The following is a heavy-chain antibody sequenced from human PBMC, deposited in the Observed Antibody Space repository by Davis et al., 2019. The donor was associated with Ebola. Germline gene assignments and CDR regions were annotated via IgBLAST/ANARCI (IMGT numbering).Heavy chain of an antibody. V-gene: IGHV1-18*01. J-gene: IGHJ4*02. D-gene: IGHD2-8*01. CDR1: GYTFKNSA. CDR2: ISAYNGNT. Sequence: ASVKVSCKASGYTFKNSAISWVRQAPGQGLEWMGWISAYNGNTAYAQILQGRVTMTTDTSTGTAYMELRSLRSDDTAMYYCARDSFCTYGVCNDRDYDYWGQGTLVTVSS. CDR3: ARDSFCTYGVCNDRDYDY.